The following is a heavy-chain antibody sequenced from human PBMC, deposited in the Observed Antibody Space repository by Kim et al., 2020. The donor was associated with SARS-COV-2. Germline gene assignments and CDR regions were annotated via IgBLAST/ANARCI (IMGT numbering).Heavy chain of an antibody. CDR2: ISSSTSYI. Sequence: GGSLRLSCAASGFIFSSYSMNWVRQAPGKGLEWVSSISSSTSYIYYADSVKGRFTISRDNAKNSLYLQMNSLRAEDTAVYYCARDREPYDSSDPYYYYGMDVWGQGTTVTVSS. CDR1: GFIFSSYS. J-gene: IGHJ6*02. CDR3: ARDREPYDSSDPYYYYGMDV. V-gene: IGHV3-21*01. D-gene: IGHD3-22*01.